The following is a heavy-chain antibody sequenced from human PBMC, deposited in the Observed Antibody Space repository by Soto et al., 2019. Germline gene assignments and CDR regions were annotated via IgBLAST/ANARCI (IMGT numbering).Heavy chain of an antibody. CDR3: AIESDGSHKNNWFDP. Sequence: QVQLQESGPGLVKPSETLSLTCTVSGGSISTYYWSWIRQPPGKGLEWIGYIYYSGSTYYNPSLKSRVTMSVDTSRNQLLLQLNPVTAADTAVYYCAIESDGSHKNNWFDPWGQGTVVTVSS. CDR2: IYYSGST. CDR1: GGSISTYY. J-gene: IGHJ5*02. V-gene: IGHV4-59*01. D-gene: IGHD3-10*01.